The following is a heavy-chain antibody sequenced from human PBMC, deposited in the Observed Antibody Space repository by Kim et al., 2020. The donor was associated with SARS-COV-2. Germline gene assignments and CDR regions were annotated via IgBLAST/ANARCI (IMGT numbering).Heavy chain of an antibody. Sequence: GGSLRLSCAASGFTFRDYAMSWVRQAPGKGLEWVSILNDRGDDTYYIDSVKGRFTISRDNVKNTLYLQMNSLRAEDTATYYCAKGLHWYGSGSYWSDLWGQGTLVTVSS. D-gene: IGHD3-10*01. CDR3: AKGLHWYGSGSYWSDL. J-gene: IGHJ5*02. CDR1: GFTFRDYA. V-gene: IGHV3-23*01. CDR2: LNDRGDDT.